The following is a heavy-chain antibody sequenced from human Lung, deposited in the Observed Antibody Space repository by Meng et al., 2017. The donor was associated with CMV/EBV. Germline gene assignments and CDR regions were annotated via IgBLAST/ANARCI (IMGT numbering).Heavy chain of an antibody. Sequence: GGSLRLXCAVSGFTVSSNYMNWVRQAPGKGLEWVSIIYGGTGTYYADSVKGRFSISRDNSKNTVYLQMDSLSPEDTAVYYCARAGAFPQYFDYWGQGALVTVPS. V-gene: IGHV3-53*01. CDR3: ARAGAFPQYFDY. CDR1: GFTVSSNY. J-gene: IGHJ4*02. D-gene: IGHD3-16*01. CDR2: IYGGTGT.